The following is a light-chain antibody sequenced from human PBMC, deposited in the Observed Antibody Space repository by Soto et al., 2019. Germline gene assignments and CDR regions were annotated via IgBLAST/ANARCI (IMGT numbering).Light chain of an antibody. V-gene: IGKV3D-20*02. CDR1: QSFNSIY. CDR2: GAS. Sequence: EIVLTQSPGTLSLSPGERATLSCRASQSFNSIYLAWYQQKPGQAPRLLIYGASSRATGIPDRFSGSGSGTDFTLTISRLEPEDFAVYYCQQRSNWSWTFGQGTKVDIK. CDR3: QQRSNWSWT. J-gene: IGKJ1*01.